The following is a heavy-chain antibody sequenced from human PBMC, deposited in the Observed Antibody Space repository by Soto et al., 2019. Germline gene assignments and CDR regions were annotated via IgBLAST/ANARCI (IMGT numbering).Heavy chain of an antibody. D-gene: IGHD3-10*01. CDR1: WFSLSTSGVG. V-gene: IGHV2-5*02. Sequence: XGPTLVTPAQTLTLTCTFCWFSLSTSGVGVCWIRQPPGKALEWLALIYWDDDKRYSPSPKSRLTITKDTSKNQVVLTMTNMDTVDTATYYCAKIRPVLHYYGSGSYHWFDYWGQGTLV. J-gene: IGHJ4*02. CDR2: IYWDDDK. CDR3: AKIRPVLHYYGSGSYHWFDY.